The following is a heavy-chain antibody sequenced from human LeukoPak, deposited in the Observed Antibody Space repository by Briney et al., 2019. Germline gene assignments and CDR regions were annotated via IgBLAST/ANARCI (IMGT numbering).Heavy chain of an antibody. CDR2: INTNTGNP. CDR1: GYTFSSYA. Sequence: ASVKVSCKASGYTFSSYAMNWVRQAPGQGLEWMGWINTNTGNPTYAQGFTGRFVFSLDTPVSTAYLQISSLKAEDTAVYYCARRWSIAAAPLGYWGQGTLVTVSS. CDR3: ARRWSIAAAPLGY. J-gene: IGHJ4*02. V-gene: IGHV7-4-1*02. D-gene: IGHD6-13*01.